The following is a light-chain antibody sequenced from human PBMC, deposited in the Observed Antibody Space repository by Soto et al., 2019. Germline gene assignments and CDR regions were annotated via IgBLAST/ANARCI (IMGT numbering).Light chain of an antibody. J-gene: IGKJ1*01. V-gene: IGKV1-17*01. Sequence: DIQMTQSPSSLSASVGDRVTITCRASQAIRNDLGWYQQKPGKAPKRLIYAASSLDSEVPLRFSGSGSGTEFALTISSLQTEDFATYYCLQANRFPCTFGQGTKVDIK. CDR2: AAS. CDR1: QAIRND. CDR3: LQANRFPCT.